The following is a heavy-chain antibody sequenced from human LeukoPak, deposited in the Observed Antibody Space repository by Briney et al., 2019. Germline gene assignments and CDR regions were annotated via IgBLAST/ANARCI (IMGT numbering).Heavy chain of an antibody. J-gene: IGHJ2*01. V-gene: IGHV3-74*01. CDR1: GFTFSSYW. CDR3: ARGGYYYDSSGYLEEKWYFDL. Sequence: GGSLRLSCAASGFTFSSYWMHWVRQAPGKGLVWVSRINSDGSSTSYADSVKGRFTISRDNAKNTLYLQMNSLRAEDTAAYYCARGGYYYDSSGYLEEKWYFDLWGRGTLVTVSS. CDR2: INSDGSST. D-gene: IGHD3-22*01.